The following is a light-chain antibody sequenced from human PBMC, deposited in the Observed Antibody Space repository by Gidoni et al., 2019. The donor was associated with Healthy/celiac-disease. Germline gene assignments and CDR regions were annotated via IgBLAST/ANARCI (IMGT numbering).Light chain of an antibody. Sequence: DIQMTQSPSTLSASVGDRVTITCRASQSISSWLAWYQQKPGKAPKLLIYKASSLESGVPSRFSGSGSGTEFTLTISSLQPDDFATYYCQQYNSYCTFXQXTKLXIK. CDR1: QSISSW. V-gene: IGKV1-5*03. J-gene: IGKJ2*02. CDR3: QQYNSYCT. CDR2: KAS.